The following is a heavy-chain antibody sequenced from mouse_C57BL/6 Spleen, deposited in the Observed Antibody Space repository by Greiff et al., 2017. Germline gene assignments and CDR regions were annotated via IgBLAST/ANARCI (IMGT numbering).Heavy chain of an antibody. D-gene: IGHD2-5*01. Sequence: VQLQQSGPELVKPGASVKIPCKASGYTFTDYNMDWVKQSHGKSLEWIGDINPNNGGTIYNQKFKGKATLTVDKSSSTAYMELRGLTSEDTAVYYCARTYSNYWYFDVWGTGTTVTVSS. V-gene: IGHV1-18*01. CDR3: ARTYSNYWYFDV. J-gene: IGHJ1*03. CDR1: GYTFTDYN. CDR2: INPNNGGT.